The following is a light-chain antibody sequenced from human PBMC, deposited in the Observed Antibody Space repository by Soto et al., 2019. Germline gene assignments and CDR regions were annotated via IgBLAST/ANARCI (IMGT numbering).Light chain of an antibody. CDR3: QQSYSTPLT. J-gene: IGKJ4*01. CDR1: ETITYY. V-gene: IGKV1-39*01. Sequence: DIQMTQSPSSLSASVGDRVTITCRASETITYYLNWYQQKPGKAPKLLIYDASSLQSGVPSRFSGRGSGTDFTLTITSLQLEDFATYYCQQSYSTPLTFGGGTKVEI. CDR2: DAS.